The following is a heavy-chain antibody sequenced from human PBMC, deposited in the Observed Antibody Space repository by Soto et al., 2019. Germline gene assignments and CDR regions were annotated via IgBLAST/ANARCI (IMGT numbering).Heavy chain of an antibody. CDR3: VRAPLLSSRHVNSLYYYGMDV. CDR1: GFAFNSHS. J-gene: IGHJ6*02. Sequence: EVQLVESGGGLVKPGGSLRLSCAASGFAFNSHSMTWVRQAPGKGLEWVSSISISSGYIYYADSVRGRFTISRDNSKNSLSLELNSLRVDDTAVYFCVRAPLLSSRHVNSLYYYGMDVWGPGTTVTVAS. CDR2: ISISSGYI. D-gene: IGHD3-16*02. V-gene: IGHV3-21*01.